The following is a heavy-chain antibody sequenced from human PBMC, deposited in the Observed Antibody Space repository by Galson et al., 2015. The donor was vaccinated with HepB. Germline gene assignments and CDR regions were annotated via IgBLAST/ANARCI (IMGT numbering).Heavy chain of an antibody. CDR1: GFTFSETY. Sequence: SLRLSCAASGFTFSETYMTWIRQAPGKELEWISYITSSGGLSYYADSMEGRFTISRDNAKNSAYLQINSLRAEDTAVYYCASRGFYGSLDNWGQGTLVTVSS. CDR2: ITSSGGLS. J-gene: IGHJ4*02. D-gene: IGHD6-25*01. V-gene: IGHV3-11*01. CDR3: ASRGFYGSLDN.